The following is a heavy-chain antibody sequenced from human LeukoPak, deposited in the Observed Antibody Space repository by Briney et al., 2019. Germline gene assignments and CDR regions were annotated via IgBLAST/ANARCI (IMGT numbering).Heavy chain of an antibody. CDR3: ARWRVDYDYVWGSYRHFDY. V-gene: IGHV3-21*01. CDR2: ISSSSSYI. Sequence: PGGSLRLSCAASGFTFSSYSMNWVRQAPGKGLEWVSSISSSSSYIYYADSVKGRFTISRDNAKNSLYLQMNSLRAEDTAVYYCARWRVDYDYVWGSYRHFDYWGQGTLVTVSS. CDR1: GFTFSSYS. D-gene: IGHD3-16*02. J-gene: IGHJ4*02.